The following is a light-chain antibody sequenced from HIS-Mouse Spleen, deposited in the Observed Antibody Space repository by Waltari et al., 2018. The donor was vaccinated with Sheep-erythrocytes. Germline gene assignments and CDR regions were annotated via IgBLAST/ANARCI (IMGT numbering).Light chain of an antibody. V-gene: IGLV2-11*01. CDR2: DVR. CDR3: CSYAGSYNHV. J-gene: IGLJ1*01. CDR1: SSDVGGYNY. Sequence: QSALTQPRSVSGSPGQSVTISCTGTSSDVGGYNYVSWYQQHPGKAPKLMIYDVRKRPSWVPDRFSGSKSGNTASLTISGLQAEDEADYYCCSYAGSYNHVFATGTKVTVL.